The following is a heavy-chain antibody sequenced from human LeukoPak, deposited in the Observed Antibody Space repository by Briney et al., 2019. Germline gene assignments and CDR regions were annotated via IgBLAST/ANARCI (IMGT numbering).Heavy chain of an antibody. CDR3: ARGVGAHYFYYYYGRDV. Sequence: PSETLSLTCTVSGGSISSYYWTWIRQPPGKGLEWIGFIHYSGSTNYKPSLRSRVTMSVDTSKNQFSLKLSSVTAADTAVYYCARGVGAHYFYYYYGRDVGGQGTTVSVSS. CDR1: GGSISSYY. D-gene: IGHD1-26*01. CDR2: IHYSGST. V-gene: IGHV4-59*01. J-gene: IGHJ6*02.